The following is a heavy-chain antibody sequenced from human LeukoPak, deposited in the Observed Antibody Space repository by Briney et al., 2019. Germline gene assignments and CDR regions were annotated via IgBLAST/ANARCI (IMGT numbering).Heavy chain of an antibody. V-gene: IGHV4-59*12. D-gene: IGHD4-11*01. CDR1: GGSISSYY. CDR2: IYYSGST. CDR3: ARDLRGRTVTDWYFDL. Sequence: SETLSLTCSVSGGSISSYYWSWIRQPPGKGLEWIGYIYYSGSTYYNPSLKSRVTISVDTSKNQFSLKLSSVTAADTAVYYCARDLRGRTVTDWYFDLWGRSTLVTVSS. J-gene: IGHJ2*01.